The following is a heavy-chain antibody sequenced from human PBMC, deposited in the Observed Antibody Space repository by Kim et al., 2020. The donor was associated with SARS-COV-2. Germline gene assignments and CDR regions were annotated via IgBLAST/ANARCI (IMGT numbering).Heavy chain of an antibody. D-gene: IGHD2-15*01. CDR3: AGGSLSRDY. CDR1: GFTFSSYS. Sequence: GGSLRLSCAASGFTFSSYSMNWVRQAPGKGLEWVSYISSSSSTIYYADSVKGRFTISRDNAKNSLCLQMNSLRDEDTAVYYCAGGSLSRDYWGQGTLVTVSS. V-gene: IGHV3-48*02. J-gene: IGHJ4*02. CDR2: ISSSSSTI.